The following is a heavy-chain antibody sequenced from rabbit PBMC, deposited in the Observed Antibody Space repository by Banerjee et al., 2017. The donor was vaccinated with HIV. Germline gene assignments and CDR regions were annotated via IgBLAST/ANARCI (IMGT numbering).Heavy chain of an antibody. J-gene: IGHJ3*01. CDR2: IGVGSGGT. CDR3: ARGYIGIDTVPTRLDL. D-gene: IGHD3-3*01. Sequence: VRQSPGKGLEWIGCIGVGSGGTNYATWAKGRFTSSKTSSTTVTLQMTSLTAADTATFFCARGYIGIDTVPTRLDLWGPGTLVTVS. V-gene: IGHV1S40*01.